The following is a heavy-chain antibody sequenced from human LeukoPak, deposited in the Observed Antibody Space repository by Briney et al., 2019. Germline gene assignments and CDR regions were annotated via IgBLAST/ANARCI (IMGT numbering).Heavy chain of an antibody. CDR3: ARSHSSWYGPRFDP. D-gene: IGHD6-13*01. CDR1: GFTFSSYA. V-gene: IGHV3-30-3*01. CDR2: ISYDGSNI. Sequence: GGSLRLSCAASGFTFSSYAMHWVRQAPGKGLEWVAVISYDGSNIYNADFVKGRFTISRDNSKDTLHLQMNSLRAEDTAVYYCARSHSSWYGPRFDPWGQGILVTVSS. J-gene: IGHJ5*02.